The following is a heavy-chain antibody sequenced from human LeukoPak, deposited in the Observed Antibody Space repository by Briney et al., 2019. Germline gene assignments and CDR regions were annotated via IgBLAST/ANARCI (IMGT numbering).Heavy chain of an antibody. CDR3: AGAYYYGSGSWKVDV. Sequence: SETLSLTCTVSGGSISSSSYYWGWIRQPPGKGLEWIGSIYYSGSTYYNPSLKSRVTMSVDTSKNQFSLKLSSVTAADTAVYYCAGAYYYGSGSWKVDVWGKGTTVTISS. D-gene: IGHD3-10*01. CDR1: GGSISSSSYY. J-gene: IGHJ6*04. CDR2: IYYSGST. V-gene: IGHV4-39*07.